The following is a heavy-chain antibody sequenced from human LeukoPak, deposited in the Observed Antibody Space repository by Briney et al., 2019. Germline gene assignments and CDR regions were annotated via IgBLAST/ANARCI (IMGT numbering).Heavy chain of an antibody. CDR3: ARGDGYYSTFDY. CDR2: IYYSGST. CDR1: GGSISSYY. D-gene: IGHD5-24*01. Sequence: KASGTLSLTCTVSGGSISSYYWSWIRQPPGMGLEWIGYIYYSGSTNYNPSLKSRVSMSVDTSKNQFSLKLSSVTAADTAVYYCARGDGYYSTFDYWGQGTLVTVSS. V-gene: IGHV4-59*01. J-gene: IGHJ4*02.